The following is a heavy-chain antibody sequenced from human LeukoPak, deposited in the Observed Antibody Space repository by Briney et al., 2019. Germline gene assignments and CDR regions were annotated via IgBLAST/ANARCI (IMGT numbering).Heavy chain of an antibody. J-gene: IGHJ4*02. Sequence: PSEILSLTCTVSGGSISSYYWSWIRQPPGKGLEWMGYIYYSGSTNYNPSLKSRVTISVDTSKNQFSLKLSSVTAADTAVYYCARGGLGYYDSSGYLDGWGQGTLVTVSS. CDR3: ARGGLGYYDSSGYLDG. CDR1: GGSISSYY. D-gene: IGHD3-22*01. V-gene: IGHV4-59*01. CDR2: IYYSGST.